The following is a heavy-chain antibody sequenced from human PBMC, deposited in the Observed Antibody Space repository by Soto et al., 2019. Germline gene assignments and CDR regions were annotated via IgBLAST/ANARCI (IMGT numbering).Heavy chain of an antibody. V-gene: IGHV3-53*01. Sequence: GGSLRLSCAASGFTVSSNYMNWVRQAPGKGLEWLSIIYSDGTTYYADSVKGRFTISRDNFKNTLYLQMNNLRAEDTAVYYCAILSNWGQGTLVTVYS. D-gene: IGHD6-6*01. J-gene: IGHJ4*02. CDR2: IYSDGTT. CDR1: GFTVSSNY. CDR3: AILSN.